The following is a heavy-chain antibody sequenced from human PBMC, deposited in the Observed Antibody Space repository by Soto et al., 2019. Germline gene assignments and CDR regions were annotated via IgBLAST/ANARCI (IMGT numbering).Heavy chain of an antibody. D-gene: IGHD1-20*01. CDR3: ARDRDNWNDDYYYYGMDV. Sequence: KPSETLSLTCTVSGGSISSYYWRWIRQPAGKGLEWIGRIYTSESTNYNPSLKSRVTMSVDTSKNQFSLKLSSVTAADTAVYYCARDRDNWNDDYYYYGMDVWGQGTTVTVSS. V-gene: IGHV4-4*07. CDR1: GGSISSYY. CDR2: IYTSEST. J-gene: IGHJ6*02.